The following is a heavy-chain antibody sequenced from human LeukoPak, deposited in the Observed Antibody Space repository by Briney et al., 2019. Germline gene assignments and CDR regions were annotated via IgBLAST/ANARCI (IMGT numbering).Heavy chain of an antibody. CDR1: GGSFSGYY. CDR2: INHSGST. CDR3: ARGVSPDY. V-gene: IGHV4-34*01. Sequence: SETLSLTCAVYGGSFSGYYWSWIRRPPGKGLEWIGEINHSGSTNYNPSLKSRVTISVDTSKNQFSLKLSSVTAADTAVYYCARGVSPDYWGQGTLVTVSS. J-gene: IGHJ4*02.